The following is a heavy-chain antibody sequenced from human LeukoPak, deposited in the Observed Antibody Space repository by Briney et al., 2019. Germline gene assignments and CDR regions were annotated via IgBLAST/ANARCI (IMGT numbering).Heavy chain of an antibody. Sequence: GASVTVSCKASGYTFTNYGISWVRQAPGQGLEWMGWISAYNGNTNYAQKLQGRLTMTTDTSTSTGYMELRSLRSDDTAVYYCARDQYDSSGTLFDYWGQGTLVTVSS. D-gene: IGHD3-22*01. CDR2: ISAYNGNT. J-gene: IGHJ4*02. CDR1: GYTFTNYG. CDR3: ARDQYDSSGTLFDY. V-gene: IGHV1-18*01.